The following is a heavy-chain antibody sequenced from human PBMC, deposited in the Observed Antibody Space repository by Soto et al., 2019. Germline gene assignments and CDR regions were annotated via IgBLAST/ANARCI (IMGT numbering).Heavy chain of an antibody. CDR3: SRFSATNSWFHDY. CDR1: GFSFSDSA. D-gene: IGHD6-13*01. CDR2: IRSKFNSYAA. V-gene: IGHV3-73*01. J-gene: IGHJ4*02. Sequence: PGGSLRLCCAASGFSFSDSAMHWVRQASGKGLEWVGRIRSKFNSYAAEYAESMRGRITISRDDSKNTAYLQMNSLKTEDTAVYYCSRFSATNSWFHDYLGQGT.